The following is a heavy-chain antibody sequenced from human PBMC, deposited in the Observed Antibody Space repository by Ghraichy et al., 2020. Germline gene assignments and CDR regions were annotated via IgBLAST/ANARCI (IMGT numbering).Heavy chain of an antibody. Sequence: GGSLRLSCAASGFTFSSYSMNWVRQAPGKGLEWVSSISSSSSYIYYADSVKGRFTISRDNAKNSLYLQMNSLRAEDTAVYYCARDVRIITMVRGVINPLDYWGQGTLVTVSS. CDR2: ISSSSSYI. V-gene: IGHV3-21*01. D-gene: IGHD3-10*01. J-gene: IGHJ4*02. CDR1: GFTFSSYS. CDR3: ARDVRIITMVRGVINPLDY.